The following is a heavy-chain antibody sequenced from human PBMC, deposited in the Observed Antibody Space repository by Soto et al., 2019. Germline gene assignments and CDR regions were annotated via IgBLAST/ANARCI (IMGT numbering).Heavy chain of an antibody. CDR1: GYTFTGYY. CDR3: ARSPIVVVPAAISTLYGMDV. J-gene: IGHJ6*02. CDR2: INPNSGGT. V-gene: IGHV1-2*02. D-gene: IGHD2-2*01. Sequence: SVKVSCKASGYTFTGYYMHWVRQAPGQGLEWMGWINPNSGGTNYAQKFQGRVTMTRDTSISTAYMELSRLRSDDTAVYYCARSPIVVVPAAISTLYGMDVWGQGTTVTVSS.